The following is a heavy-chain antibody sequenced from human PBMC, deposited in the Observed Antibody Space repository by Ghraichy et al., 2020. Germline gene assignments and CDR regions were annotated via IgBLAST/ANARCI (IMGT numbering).Heavy chain of an antibody. CDR2: IFYSGST. CDR3: ARLGVAVTTVTRHFDY. Sequence: SETLSLTCTVSGGSINSSSYYWGWIRQPPGKGLEWIGNIFYSGSTYYNPSLKSRVTISIDTSKSQFSLKLTSVTAADTAIYYCARLGVAVTTVTRHFDYWGREPWSTSPQ. CDR1: GGSINSSSYY. J-gene: IGHJ4*02. D-gene: IGHD4-17*01. V-gene: IGHV4-39*01.